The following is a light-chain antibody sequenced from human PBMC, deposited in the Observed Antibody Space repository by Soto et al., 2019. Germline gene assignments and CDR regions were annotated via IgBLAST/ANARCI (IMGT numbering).Light chain of an antibody. J-gene: IGKJ1*01. Sequence: DIVMTQSPDSLAVSLGERATINCKSSQNTENYLAWYQQKAGQPPKLLIDWASTRASGVPDRFSGSGSGTDFTLTISSLQDEDVAVYYCQHYYNSWTFGQGTQVEIK. CDR2: WAS. V-gene: IGKV4-1*01. CDR3: QHYYNSWT. CDR1: QNTENY.